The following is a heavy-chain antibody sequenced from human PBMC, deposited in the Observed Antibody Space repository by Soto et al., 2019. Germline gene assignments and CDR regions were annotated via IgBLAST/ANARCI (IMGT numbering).Heavy chain of an antibody. D-gene: IGHD6-19*01. CDR2: IIPILGIA. CDR1: GGTFSSYT. Sequence: ASVKVSCKASGGTFSSYTISWVRQAPGQGLEWMGRIIPILGIANYAQKFQGRVTITADKSTSTAYMELSSLRSEDTAVYYCARDSGYSSGWYGYWGQGTLVTVS. CDR3: ARDSGYSSGWYGY. V-gene: IGHV1-69*04. J-gene: IGHJ4*02.